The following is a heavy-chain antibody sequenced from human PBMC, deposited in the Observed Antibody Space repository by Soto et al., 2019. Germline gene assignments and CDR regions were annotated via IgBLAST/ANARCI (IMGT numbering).Heavy chain of an antibody. CDR2: IYSGGST. CDR1: GFTVSSSY. CDR3: ARDNIAVAGTYFAY. V-gene: IGHV3-66*01. J-gene: IGHJ4*02. Sequence: EVQLVESGGGLVQPGGSLRLSCAASGFTVSSSYMSWVRQAPGKGLEWVSVIYSGGSTYYADSVKGRFTISRDNSKNTLFLQMNSLRAEDTAVYYCARDNIAVAGTYFAYWGQGTLVTVSS. D-gene: IGHD6-19*01.